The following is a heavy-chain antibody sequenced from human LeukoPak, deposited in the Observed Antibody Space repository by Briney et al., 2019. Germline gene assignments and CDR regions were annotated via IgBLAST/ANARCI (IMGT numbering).Heavy chain of an antibody. D-gene: IGHD3-16*01. CDR3: ARQSFYVDRRPDDAFDI. CDR1: GYTFTRYG. V-gene: IGHV1-18*01. Sequence: ASVKFSCKASGYTFTRYGISWVRQAPGQGLEWMGWISAYNGNTNYAQNLQGRVTMTRDTSTSTAYMEVRSLRSDDTAVYYCARQSFYVDRRPDDAFDIWGQGTLGPGSS. J-gene: IGHJ3*02. CDR2: ISAYNGNT.